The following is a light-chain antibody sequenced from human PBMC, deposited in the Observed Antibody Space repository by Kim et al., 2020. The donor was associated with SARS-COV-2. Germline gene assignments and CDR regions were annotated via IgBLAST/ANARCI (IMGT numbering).Light chain of an antibody. CDR2: GAS. Sequence: SPGERATLSGRASQSVNSSLLAWHQQHPDQLRRLLRYGASSRATGTPSRVGGSGCGTDFILTINILEPDDFAVYYWQRYSRPPPYTFGQGTKLEI. CDR1: QSVNSSL. J-gene: IGKJ2*01. CDR3: QRYSRPPPYT. V-gene: IGKV3-20*01.